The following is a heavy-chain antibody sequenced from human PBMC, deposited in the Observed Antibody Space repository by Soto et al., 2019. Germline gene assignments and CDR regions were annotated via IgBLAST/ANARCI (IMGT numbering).Heavy chain of an antibody. V-gene: IGHV4-4*02. CDR2: IYHSGST. CDR3: ARGVLTYYDFWSGSDYYYYMDV. D-gene: IGHD3-3*01. Sequence: SETLSLTCAVSSGSISSSNWWSWVRQPPGKGLEWIGEIYHSGSTNYNPSLKSRVTISVDKSKNQFSLKLSSVTAADTAVYYCARGVLTYYDFWSGSDYYYYMDVWGKGTTVTVSS. CDR1: SGSISSSNW. J-gene: IGHJ6*03.